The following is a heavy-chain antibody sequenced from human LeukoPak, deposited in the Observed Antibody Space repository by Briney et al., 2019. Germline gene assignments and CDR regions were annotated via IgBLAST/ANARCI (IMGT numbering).Heavy chain of an antibody. D-gene: IGHD3-22*01. CDR1: GLTLDQYP. V-gene: IGHV3-43*02. J-gene: IGHJ4*02. CDR2: ISKDGGAT. Sequence: GGSLRLSCATSGLTLDQYPMNWVRQAPGKGLEWVSLISKDGGATYYADSVKGRFTISRDNSKNSLYLQMNSLRTEDTALYYCAKDDDISGYYHNYWGQGTLVTVSS. CDR3: AKDDDISGYYHNY.